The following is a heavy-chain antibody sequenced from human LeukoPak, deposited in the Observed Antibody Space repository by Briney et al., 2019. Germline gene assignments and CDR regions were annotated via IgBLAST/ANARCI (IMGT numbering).Heavy chain of an antibody. D-gene: IGHD4-17*01. CDR2: ISYDGSNK. J-gene: IGHJ6*02. V-gene: IGHV3-30*18. CDR3: AKVGGPAVTTVDYYYYYGMDV. Sequence: GGSLRLSCAASGFTFSSYGTHWVRQAPGKGLEWVAVISYDGSNKYYADSVKGRFTISRDNSKNTLYLQMNSLRAEDTAVYYCAKVGGPAVTTVDYYYYYGMDVWGQGTTVTVSS. CDR1: GFTFSSYG.